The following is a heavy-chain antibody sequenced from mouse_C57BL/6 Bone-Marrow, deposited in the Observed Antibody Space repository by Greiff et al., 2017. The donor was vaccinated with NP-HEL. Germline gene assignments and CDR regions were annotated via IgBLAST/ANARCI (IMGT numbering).Heavy chain of an antibody. CDR1: GYSFTDYN. J-gene: IGHJ2*01. CDR3: AREHYYGTRREDYFDY. CDR2: INPNYGTT. D-gene: IGHD1-1*01. V-gene: IGHV1-39*01. Sequence: EVQLRQSGPELVKPGASVKISCKASGYSFTDYNMNWVKQSNGKSLEWIGVINPNYGTTSYNQKFKGKATLTVDQSSSTAYMQLNSLTSEDSAVYYCAREHYYGTRREDYFDYWGQGTTLTVSS.